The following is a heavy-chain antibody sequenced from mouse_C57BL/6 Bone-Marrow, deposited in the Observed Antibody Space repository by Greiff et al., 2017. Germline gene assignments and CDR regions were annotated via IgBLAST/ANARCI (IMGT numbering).Heavy chain of an antibody. CDR2: ISDGGSYT. J-gene: IGHJ3*01. V-gene: IGHV5-4*03. Sequence: EVMLVESGGGLVKPRGSLKLSCAASGFTFSSYAMSWVRQTPEKRLEWVATISDGGSYTYYPDNVKGRFTISRDNAKNNLYLQMSHLKSEDTAMYYCARGFAYWGQGTLVTVSA. CDR1: GFTFSSYA. CDR3: ARGFAY.